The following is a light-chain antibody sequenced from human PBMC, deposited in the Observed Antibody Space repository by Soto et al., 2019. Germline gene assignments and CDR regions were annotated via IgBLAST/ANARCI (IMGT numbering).Light chain of an antibody. V-gene: IGKV3-15*01. CDR1: QSVSSN. CDR3: QQYNNWPRLT. Sequence: TLSVSPGARATLSCRASQSVSSNLAWYQQKTGQAPRLLIYGASTRTTSIPARFSGSGSVTEFTLTISSLQSEDFAVYYCQQYNNWPRLTFGGGTKVDIK. CDR2: GAS. J-gene: IGKJ4*01.